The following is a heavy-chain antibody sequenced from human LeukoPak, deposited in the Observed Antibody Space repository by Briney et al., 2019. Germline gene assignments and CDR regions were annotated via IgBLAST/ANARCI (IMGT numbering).Heavy chain of an antibody. CDR3: ARAGFGELGGAFDI. D-gene: IGHD3-10*01. J-gene: IGHJ3*02. CDR2: IYYSGST. V-gene: IGHV4-59*01. Sequence: PSETLSLTCTVSGGSISSYYWSWIRQPPGKGLEWIGYIYYSGSTNYNPSLKSRVTISVDTSKNQFSLKLSSVTAADTAVYYCARAGFGELGGAFDIWGPGTMVTVSS. CDR1: GGSISSYY.